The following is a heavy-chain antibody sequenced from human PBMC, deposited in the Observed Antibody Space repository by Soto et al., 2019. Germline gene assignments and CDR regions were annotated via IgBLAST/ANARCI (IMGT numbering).Heavy chain of an antibody. D-gene: IGHD3-22*01. Sequence: QITLKESGPTLVKPTQTLTLTCTFSGFSLSTSGVGVGWIRQPPGKALEWLALIYWDDDKRYSPSLKSRLTTXXDTSKNQVVLXXTXMXXVDTATYYCAHRRPTSYYYDSSGYPTPSHDGAFDIWGQGTMVTVSS. CDR1: GFSLSTSGVG. CDR3: AHRRPTSYYYDSSGYPTPSHDGAFDI. CDR2: IYWDDDK. V-gene: IGHV2-5*02. J-gene: IGHJ3*02.